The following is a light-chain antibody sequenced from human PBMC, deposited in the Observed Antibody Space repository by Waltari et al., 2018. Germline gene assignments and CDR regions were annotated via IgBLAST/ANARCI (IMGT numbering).Light chain of an antibody. Sequence: VILTQSPATLSLSPGERATLSCRASQSVSTYLAWYQQKPGQAPRLLIYGASNRATGIPDRFSGSVSGTEFTLTISSMEPEDFAVYYCQKYSSAPLTFGGGTKVEIK. CDR1: QSVSTY. V-gene: IGKV3-20*01. J-gene: IGKJ4*01. CDR3: QKYSSAPLT. CDR2: GAS.